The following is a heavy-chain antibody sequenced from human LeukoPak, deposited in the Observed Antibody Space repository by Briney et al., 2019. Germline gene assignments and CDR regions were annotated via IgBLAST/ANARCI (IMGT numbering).Heavy chain of an antibody. Sequence: GGSLRLSCAASGFTFDDYAMHWVRQAPGKGLEWVSGISWNSGSISYADSVKGRFTISRDNAKNSLYLQMNSLRAEDTALYYCAKDIAGGIAVASYFDYWGQGTLVTVSS. CDR2: ISWNSGSI. D-gene: IGHD6-19*01. CDR1: GFTFDDYA. V-gene: IGHV3-9*01. J-gene: IGHJ4*02. CDR3: AKDIAGGIAVASYFDY.